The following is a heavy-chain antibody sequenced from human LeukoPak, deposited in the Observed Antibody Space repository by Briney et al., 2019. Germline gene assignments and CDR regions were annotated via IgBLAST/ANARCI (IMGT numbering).Heavy chain of an antibody. J-gene: IGHJ6*02. V-gene: IGHV4-34*01. D-gene: IGHD3-3*01. CDR3: ARFKLEWLPPEYCYYGMDV. CDR1: GGSFSGYY. CDR2: INHSGST. Sequence: SETLSLTCAVYGGSFSGYYWSWIRQPPGKGLEWIGEINHSGSTNYNPSLKSRVTISIDTSKNQFSLKLSSVTAADTAVYYCARFKLEWLPPEYCYYGMDVWGQGTTVTVSS.